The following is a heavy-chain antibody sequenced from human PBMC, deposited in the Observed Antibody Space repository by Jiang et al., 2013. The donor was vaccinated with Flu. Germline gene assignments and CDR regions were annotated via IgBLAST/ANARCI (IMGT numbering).Heavy chain of an antibody. Sequence: SGAEVKKPGASVKVSCKVSGYTLTDLSIHWVRQAPGKGLEWMGGFDPEDGETIYAQKFQGRVTMTEDTSTDTAYMDLSSLRSEDTAVYYCATPPLYCSGDSGDSCRALDIWGQGTKVTVSS. CDR3: ATPPLYCSGDSGDSCRALDI. J-gene: IGHJ3*02. V-gene: IGHV1-24*01. D-gene: IGHD2-15*01. CDR2: FDPEDGET. CDR1: GYTLTDLS.